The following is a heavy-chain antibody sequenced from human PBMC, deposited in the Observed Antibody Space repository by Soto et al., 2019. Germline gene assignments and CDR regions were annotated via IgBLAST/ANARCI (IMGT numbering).Heavy chain of an antibody. CDR3: ARDDSGFSGSHYIDYFKY. CDR2: MNPNSGNT. Sequence: ASVKVSCKASGYTFTSYDINWVRQATGQGLEWMGWMNPNSGNTGYAQKFQGRVTMTRNTSISTAYMELSSLTSEDTAVYYCARDDSGFSGSHYIDYFKYWGQGALVTVSS. D-gene: IGHD1-26*01. CDR1: GYTFTSYD. J-gene: IGHJ4*02. V-gene: IGHV1-8*01.